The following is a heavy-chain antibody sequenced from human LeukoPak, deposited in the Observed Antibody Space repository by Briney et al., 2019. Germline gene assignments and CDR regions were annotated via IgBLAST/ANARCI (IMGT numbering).Heavy chain of an antibody. CDR2: ISWNSGSI. Sequence: PGRSLRLSCAASGFTFDEYAMHWVRQAPGKGLEWVSGISWNSGSIGYADSVKGRFTISRDNAKNSLYLQMNSLRAEDTALYYCAKATMVRGVIAYYYYMDVWGKGTTVTVSS. D-gene: IGHD3-10*01. V-gene: IGHV3-9*01. CDR1: GFTFDEYA. CDR3: AKATMVRGVIAYYYYMDV. J-gene: IGHJ6*03.